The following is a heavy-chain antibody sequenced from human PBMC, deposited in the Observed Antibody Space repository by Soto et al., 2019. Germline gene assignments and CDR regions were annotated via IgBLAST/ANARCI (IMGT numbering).Heavy chain of an antibody. CDR3: AKERYYDILTGPENYYYHYGMDV. Sequence: EVQLLESGGGLVQPGGSLRLSCAASGFTFSSYAMSWVRQAPGQGLEWVSDITGSGGYTFYADSVTGRFTISRDNYKNTLYLQMSSLRAADTAVYYCAKERYYDILTGPENYYYHYGMDVWGQGTTVTVSS. J-gene: IGHJ6*02. CDR2: ITGSGGYT. CDR1: GFTFSSYA. V-gene: IGHV3-23*01. D-gene: IGHD3-9*01.